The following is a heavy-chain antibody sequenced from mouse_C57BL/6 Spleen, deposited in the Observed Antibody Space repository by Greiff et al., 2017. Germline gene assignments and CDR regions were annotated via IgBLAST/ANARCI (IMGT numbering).Heavy chain of an antibody. CDR1: GYTFTEYT. CDR3: ARHEDDWDWFAY. V-gene: IGHV1-62-2*01. Sequence: VKLVESGAELVKPGASVKLSCKASGYTFTEYTIHWVKHRSGQGLEWIGWFYPGSGSIKYNEKFKDKATLTADKSSSTVYMELSRLTSEDSAVYFCARHEDDWDWFAYWGQGTLVTVSA. J-gene: IGHJ3*01. CDR2: FYPGSGSI. D-gene: IGHD4-1*01.